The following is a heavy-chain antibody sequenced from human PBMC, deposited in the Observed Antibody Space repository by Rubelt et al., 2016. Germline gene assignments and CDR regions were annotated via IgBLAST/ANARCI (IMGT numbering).Heavy chain of an antibody. CDR2: IYTAGDT. D-gene: IGHD3-22*01. CDR1: GFTVSNNY. V-gene: IGHV3-53*01. CDR3: ARVNYYDSSGQWIGSYYFDY. Sequence: VQLVESGGGLIQPGGSLRLSCAVSGFTVSNNYMIWVRQAPGKGLEWVSIIYTAGDTYYADSVKGRFTISRDNARKTLFRQMNTLRVEDTAVYYCARVNYYDSSGQWIGSYYFDYWGQGSLVTVSS. J-gene: IGHJ4*02.